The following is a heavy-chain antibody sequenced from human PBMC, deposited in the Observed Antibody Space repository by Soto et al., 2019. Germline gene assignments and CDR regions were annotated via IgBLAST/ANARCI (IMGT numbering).Heavy chain of an antibody. V-gene: IGHV4-59*01. CDR1: DGSISSYY. D-gene: IGHD3-9*01. CDR3: AGYYDILTGYNY. CDR2: IYYSGST. Sequence: SETLSLTCTVSDGSISSYYWSWIRQPPGKGLEWIGYIYYSGSTNYNPSLKSRVTISVDTSKNQFSLKLSSVTAADTAVYYCAGYYDILTGYNYWGQGTLVTVSS. J-gene: IGHJ4*02.